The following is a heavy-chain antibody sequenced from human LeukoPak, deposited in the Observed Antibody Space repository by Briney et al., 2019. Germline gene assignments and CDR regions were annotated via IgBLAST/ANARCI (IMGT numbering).Heavy chain of an antibody. CDR2: SRNKANSCST. J-gene: IGHJ6*03. CDR1: GFTSSDHY. CDR3: GVGASIANYYSYMDV. V-gene: IGHV3-72*01. Sequence: GGSLRLSCAASGFTSSDHYMDWVRQAPGKGPEWIGRSRNKANSCSTEYAASVKGRFTISRDESENSLYLQMNGLKTEDTAVYYCGVGASIANYYSYMDVWGKGTTVTVSS. D-gene: IGHD1-26*01.